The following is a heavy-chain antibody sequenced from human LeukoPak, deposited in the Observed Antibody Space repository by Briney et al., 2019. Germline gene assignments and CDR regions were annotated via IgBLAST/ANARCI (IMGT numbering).Heavy chain of an antibody. J-gene: IGHJ4*02. CDR1: GFTFSNFG. V-gene: IGHV3-30*03. CDR3: ARPRANIVVVPAAMNY. D-gene: IGHD2-2*01. Sequence: GRSLRLSCATSGFTFSNFGMNWVRQAPGKGLQWVAFISYDGKDKYYADSVKGRITISRDNSKSTLYVEVDSLRSDDTAVYYCARPRANIVVVPAAMNYWGQGTLVTVSS. CDR2: ISYDGKDK.